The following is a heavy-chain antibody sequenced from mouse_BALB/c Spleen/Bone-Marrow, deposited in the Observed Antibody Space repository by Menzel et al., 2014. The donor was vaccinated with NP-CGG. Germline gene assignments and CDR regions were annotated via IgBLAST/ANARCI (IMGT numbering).Heavy chain of an antibody. CDR2: IDPANGNT. D-gene: IGHD2-4*01. CDR1: GFNIKDTY. J-gene: IGHJ1*01. CDR3: ATMITDWYFDV. Sequence: EVQVVESGAELVKPGASVKLSCTASGFNIKDTYMHWVKQRPEQGLEWIGRIDPANGNTKYDPKFQGKATITADTSSNTAYLQLSRLTSEDTAVYYCATMITDWYFDVWGAGTTVTVSS. V-gene: IGHV14-3*02.